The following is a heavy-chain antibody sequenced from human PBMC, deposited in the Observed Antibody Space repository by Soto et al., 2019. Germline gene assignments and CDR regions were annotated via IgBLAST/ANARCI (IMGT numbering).Heavy chain of an antibody. V-gene: IGHV4-4*02. CDR3: ATLPPRVVAALHPIPT. D-gene: IGHD4-4*01. J-gene: IGHJ5*02. CDR2: MYHCGNT. Sequence: VQLRQSGPGLVKPSGTLSLTCAVSGGSISSSNWWPWVREAPGKGLERIGGMYHCGNTYYIPSLKGRVTITVDKSTDQFSLKLTSVNAANTAVYYWATLPPRVVAALHPIPTWGQGTLVTVSS. CDR1: GGSISSSNW.